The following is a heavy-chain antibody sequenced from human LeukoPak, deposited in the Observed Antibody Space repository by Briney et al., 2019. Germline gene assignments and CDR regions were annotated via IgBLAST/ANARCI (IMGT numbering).Heavy chain of an antibody. V-gene: IGHV4-59*01. Sequence: SETLSVTCTVSGGSISSYYWSWIRQPPGKGLEWIGYIYYSGSTNYNPSLKSRVTISVDTSKNQFSLKLSSVTAADTAVYYCARIAAAGGFDCWGQGTLVTVSS. D-gene: IGHD6-13*01. CDR3: ARIAAAGGFDC. CDR2: IYYSGST. J-gene: IGHJ4*02. CDR1: GGSISSYY.